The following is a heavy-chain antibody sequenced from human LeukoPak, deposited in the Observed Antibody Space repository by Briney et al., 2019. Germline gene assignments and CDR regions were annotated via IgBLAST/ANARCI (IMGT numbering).Heavy chain of an antibody. V-gene: IGHV3-23*01. CDR2: IYDDNT. D-gene: IGHD3-10*01. CDR3: AARKVRGVWFYLDY. CDR1: GFTVSAYA. Sequence: PGGSLRPSCAASGFTVSAYAMAWVRQAPGKGLEWVSTIYDDNTYYADSVKGRFAISTDNSKKTLYLQMNSLRVEDTAVYFCAARKVRGVWFYLDYWGQGTLVTVSS. J-gene: IGHJ4*02.